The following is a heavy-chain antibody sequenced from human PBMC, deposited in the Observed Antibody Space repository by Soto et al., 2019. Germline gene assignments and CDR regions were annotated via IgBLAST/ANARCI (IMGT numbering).Heavy chain of an antibody. CDR1: GGTFSSYS. Sequence: QVQLVQSGAEVKKPGSSVKVSCKASGGTFSSYSINWVRQAPGQGLEWMGEITPICGTASYAQKCKGRVTITADESTSTAYRELSSLRSEDTAVYYCARDGGRNSGGIDYWGQGTLVTVSS. J-gene: IGHJ4*02. D-gene: IGHD1-26*01. V-gene: IGHV1-69*01. CDR3: ARDGGRNSGGIDY. CDR2: ITPICGTA.